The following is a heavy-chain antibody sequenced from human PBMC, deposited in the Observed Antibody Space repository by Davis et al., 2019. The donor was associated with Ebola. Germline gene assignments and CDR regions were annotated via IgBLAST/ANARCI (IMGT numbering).Heavy chain of an antibody. CDR2: IKQDGSEK. CDR3: ARYYYDNSGAEYFQH. CDR1: GSTSSTNW. Sequence: PGGSLRLSCAASGSTSSTNWMSRVRQAPGKGLEWVATIKQDGSEKNYVDSVKGRFTISRDNAKNSLYLQMNSLRAEDTAVYYCARYYYDNSGAEYFQHWGQGTLVTVSS. D-gene: IGHD3-22*01. J-gene: IGHJ1*01. V-gene: IGHV3-7*01.